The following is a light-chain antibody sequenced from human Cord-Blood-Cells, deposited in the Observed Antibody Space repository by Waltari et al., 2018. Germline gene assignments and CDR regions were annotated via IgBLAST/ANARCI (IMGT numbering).Light chain of an antibody. CDR2: DVS. CDR3: SSYTSSSTLV. Sequence: QSALTQPASVSGSPGQSITISCTGTSSDVGGYNYVSWYQQHPGKAPKLMLYDVSNRPSGVSNRFSGSKSGNTAALTISGLQAEYEADYYCSSYTSSSTLVFGGGTKLTVL. V-gene: IGLV2-14*01. CDR1: SSDVGGYNY. J-gene: IGLJ3*02.